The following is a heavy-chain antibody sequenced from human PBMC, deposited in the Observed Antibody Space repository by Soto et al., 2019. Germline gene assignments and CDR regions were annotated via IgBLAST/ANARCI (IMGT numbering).Heavy chain of an antibody. V-gene: IGHV4-31*03. CDR2: IYYSGST. J-gene: IGHJ5*02. Sequence: QVQLQESGPGLVKPSQTLSLTCTVSGGSISSGGYYWSWIRQHPGKGLEWIGYIYYSGSTYYNPSLTSRVTRSVDTAKNQFSLKLSSVTAADTAVYYCASDPRYDSSGYYDPWGQGTLVTVSS. CDR1: GGSISSGGYY. D-gene: IGHD3-22*01. CDR3: ASDPRYDSSGYYDP.